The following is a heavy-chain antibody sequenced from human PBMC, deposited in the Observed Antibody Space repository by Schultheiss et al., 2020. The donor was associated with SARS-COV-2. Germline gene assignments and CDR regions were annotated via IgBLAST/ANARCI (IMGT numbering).Heavy chain of an antibody. CDR1: GYTFTSYG. V-gene: IGHV1-18*01. CDR3: ARGGILRYFDWLPFDY. D-gene: IGHD3-9*01. Sequence: ASVKVSCKASGYTFTSYGINWVRQATGQGLEWMGWMNPNSGNTGYAQKFQGRVTMTTDTSTSTAYMELRSLRSDDTAVYYCARGGILRYFDWLPFDYWGQGTLVTVSS. CDR2: MNPNSGNT. J-gene: IGHJ4*02.